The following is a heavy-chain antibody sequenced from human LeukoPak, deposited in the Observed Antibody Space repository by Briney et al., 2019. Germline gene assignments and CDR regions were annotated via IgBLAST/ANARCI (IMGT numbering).Heavy chain of an antibody. J-gene: IGHJ4*02. CDR1: GFTFSSYG. Sequence: GRSLRLSCAASGFTFSSYGMHWVRQAPGKGLEWVAVISYDGSNKYYADSVKGRFTISRDNSKNTLYLQMNSLRAEDTAVYYCAKQYYYGSGSKQFDYWGQGTLVTVSS. CDR2: ISYDGSNK. D-gene: IGHD3-10*01. CDR3: AKQYYYGSGSKQFDY. V-gene: IGHV3-30*18.